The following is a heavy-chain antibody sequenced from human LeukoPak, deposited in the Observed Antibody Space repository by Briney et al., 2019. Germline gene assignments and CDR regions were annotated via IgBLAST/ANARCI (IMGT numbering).Heavy chain of an antibody. CDR2: ISAYNGNT. CDR1: GYTFTSYG. Sequence: GASVKVSCKASGYTFTSYGISWVRQAPGQGLEWMGWISAYNGNTNYAQKLQGRVTMTTDTSTSTAYMELRSLRSDDTAVYYCARDDIVVVPAAITRSYYYYYYMDVWGKGTTVTISS. D-gene: IGHD2-2*01. V-gene: IGHV1-18*01. J-gene: IGHJ6*03. CDR3: ARDDIVVVPAAITRSYYYYYYMDV.